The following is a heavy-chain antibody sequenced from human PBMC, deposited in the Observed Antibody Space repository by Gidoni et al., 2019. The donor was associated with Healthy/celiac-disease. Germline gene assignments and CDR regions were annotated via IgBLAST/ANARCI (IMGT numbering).Heavy chain of an antibody. V-gene: IGHV3-23*01. CDR1: GFTFSSYA. Sequence: EVQLLESGGGLVQPGGSLRLSCAASGFTFSSYAMSWVRQAPGKGLEWVSAISGSCGSTYYADSVKGRFTISRDNSKNTLYLQMNSLRAEDTAVYYCAKARWFGELGFWYFDYWGQGTLVTVSS. J-gene: IGHJ4*02. CDR3: AKARWFGELGFWYFDY. D-gene: IGHD3-10*01. CDR2: ISGSCGST.